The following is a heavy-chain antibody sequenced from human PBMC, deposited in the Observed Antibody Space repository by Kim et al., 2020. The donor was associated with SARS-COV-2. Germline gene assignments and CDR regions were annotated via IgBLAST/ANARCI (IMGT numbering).Heavy chain of an antibody. D-gene: IGHD3-10*01. CDR3: AIDREYYYGSRGTQIAYYADY. CDR1: GFIYTNYW. Sequence: GGSLRLSCQASGFIYTNYWMSWVRQAPGKGLEWVANINQDGSDKNYVDSVKGRFTVSRDNAESSLYLQINSLRTGDTAGCFCAIDREYYYGSRGTQIAYYADYWGPGTRVTVSS. V-gene: IGHV3-7*03. J-gene: IGHJ4*02. CDR2: INQDGSDK.